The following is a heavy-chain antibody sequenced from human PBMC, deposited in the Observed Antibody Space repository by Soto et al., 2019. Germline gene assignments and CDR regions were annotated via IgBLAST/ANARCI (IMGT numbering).Heavy chain of an antibody. J-gene: IGHJ4*02. V-gene: IGHV3-30-3*01. CDR1: GFTFSYYA. Sequence: GGSLRLSCAASGFTFSYYAIYWVRQSPGKGLEWVAFISYDGSNKYYADSVKGRFTITRDNSNNTLYLQLNSLRTEDTAVYYCLIAISPRSYYDGSGYYFEYWGQGTLVTVSS. CDR3: LIAISPRSYYDGSGYYFEY. CDR2: ISYDGSNK. D-gene: IGHD3-22*01.